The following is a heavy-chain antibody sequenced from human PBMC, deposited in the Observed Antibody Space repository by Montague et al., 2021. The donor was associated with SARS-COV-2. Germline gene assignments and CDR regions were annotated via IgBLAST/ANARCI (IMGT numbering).Heavy chain of an antibody. Sequence: SETLSLTCIVSGGSINSFYWSWIRQPPAKGLEWIGYIYHSGTTHYSPSLKSRVAISLDTSKNQFSLTLNSVTAAATAVYYCARPSMVSGNYYYYVIDVWGQGTTVTVSS. CDR1: GGSINSFY. J-gene: IGHJ6*02. CDR2: IYHSGTT. D-gene: IGHD1-26*01. CDR3: ARPSMVSGNYYYYVIDV. V-gene: IGHV4-59*01.